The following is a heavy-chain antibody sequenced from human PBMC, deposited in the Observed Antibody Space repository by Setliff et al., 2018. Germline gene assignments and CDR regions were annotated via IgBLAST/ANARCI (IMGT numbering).Heavy chain of an antibody. V-gene: IGHV3-23*01. CDR2: ISGSGDST. D-gene: IGHD3-3*01. CDR1: GFTFSGYA. Sequence: PGESLKISCAASGFTFSGYAMTWVRQAPGKGLEWVSAISGSGDSTFYADSVKGRFTISRDNSKNTLYLQMNSLTAEDTAVYYCANGMFYDFWSNYPYYFGMDVWGQGTTVTVSS. CDR3: ANGMFYDFWSNYPYYFGMDV. J-gene: IGHJ6*02.